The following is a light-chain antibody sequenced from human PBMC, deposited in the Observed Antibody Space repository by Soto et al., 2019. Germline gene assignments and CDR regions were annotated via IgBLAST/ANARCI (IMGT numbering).Light chain of an antibody. CDR1: QSVSSN. Sequence: EIVMTQSPATLSVSPGERATLSCRASQSVSSNLAWYQQKPGQAPRLLIYGASTRATGIPARFSGSGSGTAFTLTISSLRSEDCAVYYCQHYKNWPPHTFGQGTRLDI. CDR3: QHYKNWPPHT. V-gene: IGKV3-15*01. J-gene: IGKJ2*01. CDR2: GAS.